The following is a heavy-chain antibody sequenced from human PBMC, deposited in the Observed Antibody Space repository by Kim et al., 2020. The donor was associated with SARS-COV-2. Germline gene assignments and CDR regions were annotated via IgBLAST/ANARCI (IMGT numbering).Heavy chain of an antibody. CDR3: AKLSLDESFSGPAADPNYYYYYGMDV. J-gene: IGHJ6*02. D-gene: IGHD2-2*01. CDR2: ISYDGSNK. Sequence: GGSLRLSCAASGFTFSSYGMHWVRQAPGKGLEWVAVISYDGSNKYYADSVKGRFTISRDNSKNTLYLQMNSLRAEDTAVYYCAKLSLDESFSGPAADPNYYYYYGMDVWGQGTTVTVSS. V-gene: IGHV3-30*18. CDR1: GFTFSSYG.